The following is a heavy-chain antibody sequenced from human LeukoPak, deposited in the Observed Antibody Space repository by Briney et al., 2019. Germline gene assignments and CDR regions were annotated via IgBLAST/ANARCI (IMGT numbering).Heavy chain of an antibody. D-gene: IGHD5/OR15-5a*01. CDR3: ASSRGSTIIGGFYFDY. CDR2: INHSGST. J-gene: IGHJ4*02. Sequence: SETLSLTCTVSGGSISSYYWSWIRQPPGKGLEWIGEINHSGSTNYNPSLKSRVTISVDTSKNQFSLKLSSVTAADTAVYYCASSRGSTIIGGFYFDYWGQGTLVTVSS. V-gene: IGHV4-34*01. CDR1: GGSISSYY.